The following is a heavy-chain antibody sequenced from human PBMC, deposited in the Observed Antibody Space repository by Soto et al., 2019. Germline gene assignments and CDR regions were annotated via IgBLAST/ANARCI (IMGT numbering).Heavy chain of an antibody. CDR1: GGSISSYY. CDR2: IYYSGST. V-gene: IGHV4-59*08. D-gene: IGHD3-16*02. CDR3: ARLSYDYIWGSYRYRYMDV. Sequence: SETLSLTCSVSGGSISSYYWSWIRQPPGKGLEWIGYIYYSGSTYYNPSLKSRVTISVDTSKNQFSLKLSSVTAADTAVYYCARLSYDYIWGSYRYRYMDVWGKGTTVTVSS. J-gene: IGHJ6*03.